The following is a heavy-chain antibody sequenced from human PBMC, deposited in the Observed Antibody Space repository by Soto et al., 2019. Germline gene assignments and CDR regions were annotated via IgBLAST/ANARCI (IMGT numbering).Heavy chain of an antibody. V-gene: IGHV3-23*01. J-gene: IGHJ4*02. D-gene: IGHD6-13*01. CDR3: AKDPQQLIVYFGY. Sequence: HPGGSLRLSCAASEFTFSNYAMSWVRQAPGKGLEWVSSISDNGGTTYYADSVKGRFTISRDNSKNTLYPQMNSLRAEDTAVYYSAKDPQQLIVYFGYWGQGTQVTVSS. CDR1: EFTFSNYA. CDR2: ISDNGGTT.